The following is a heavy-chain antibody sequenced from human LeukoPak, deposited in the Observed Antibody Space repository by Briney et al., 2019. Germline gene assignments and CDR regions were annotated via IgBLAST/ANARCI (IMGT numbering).Heavy chain of an antibody. CDR2: ISYDGSNK. CDR3: ANRWGPYYDFWSGYLGPKGIFLDY. V-gene: IGHV3-30-3*01. J-gene: IGHJ4*02. CDR1: GFTFSSYA. Sequence: PGGSLRLSCAASGFTFSSYAMHWVRQAPGKGLEWVAVISYDGSNKYYADSVKGRFTISRDNSKNTLYLQMNSLRAEDTAVYYCANRWGPYYDFWSGYLGPKGIFLDYWGQGTLVTVSS. D-gene: IGHD3-3*01.